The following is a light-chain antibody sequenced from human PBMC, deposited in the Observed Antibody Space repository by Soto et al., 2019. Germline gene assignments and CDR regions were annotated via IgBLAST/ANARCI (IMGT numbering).Light chain of an antibody. Sequence: EFVLTQSPGTLSLSPGERATLSCRASQSIRSSYLAWYQQKPGQAPRLLIYGASSRATGIPDRFSGSGSGTGFTLTISRLEPEDFAVYYCQQYNTSPMWTFGQGTKVEI. CDR1: QSIRSSY. CDR2: GAS. CDR3: QQYNTSPMWT. J-gene: IGKJ1*01. V-gene: IGKV3-20*01.